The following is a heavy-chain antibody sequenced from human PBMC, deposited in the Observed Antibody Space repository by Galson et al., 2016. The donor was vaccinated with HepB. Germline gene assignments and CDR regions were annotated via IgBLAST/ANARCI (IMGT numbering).Heavy chain of an antibody. V-gene: IGHV3-11*01. Sequence: SLRLSCAASGFTFSDYYMSWTRQAPGKGLEWVSYIGSTGSTIYYADSVKGRFTISRDNAKNSLYLQMNSLRVEDTAVYYCVGGGGYSLGAYFDYWGQGTLVTVSS. D-gene: IGHD5-18*01. CDR3: VGGGGYSLGAYFDY. CDR1: GFTFSDYY. CDR2: IGSTGSTI. J-gene: IGHJ4*02.